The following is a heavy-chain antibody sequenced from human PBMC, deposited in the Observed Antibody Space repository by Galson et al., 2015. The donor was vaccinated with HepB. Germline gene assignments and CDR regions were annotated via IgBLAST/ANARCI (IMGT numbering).Heavy chain of an antibody. CDR1: GYTFIDYY. Sequence: SVKVSCKASGYTFIDYYIYWVRQAPGQGLEWMGWVNPNSGGTNYAQKFQGRVTLTRDTSISTACMELSSLRSDDTAVYYCARRSWGNDAFDIWGQGTVVAVLS. CDR2: VNPNSGGT. CDR3: ARRSWGNDAFDI. V-gene: IGHV1-2*02. J-gene: IGHJ3*02. D-gene: IGHD3-16*01.